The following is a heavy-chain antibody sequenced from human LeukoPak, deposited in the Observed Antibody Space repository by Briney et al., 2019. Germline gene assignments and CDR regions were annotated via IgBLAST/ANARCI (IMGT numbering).Heavy chain of an antibody. D-gene: IGHD2-2*01. CDR3: ARWCSSSSCFRGFDY. J-gene: IGHJ4*02. Sequence: PGGSLRLSCAASGFTFSSYSMNWVRQAPGKGLEWVSYISSGSSTIYYADSVKGRSTISRDNAKNSLYLQMNSLRAEDTAVYYCARWCSSSSCFRGFDYWGQGTLVTVSS. CDR1: GFTFSSYS. V-gene: IGHV3-48*01. CDR2: ISSGSSTI.